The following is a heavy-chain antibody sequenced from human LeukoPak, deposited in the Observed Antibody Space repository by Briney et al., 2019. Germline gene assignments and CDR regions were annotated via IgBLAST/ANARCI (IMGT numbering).Heavy chain of an antibody. J-gene: IGHJ4*02. CDR1: GFTLSDYD. Sequence: GGSLRLSCAASGFTLSDYDMSWLRQAPGKGLEWISYISTDGSGRYYAGSMKGRFTISRDNAKNSLYLQMNSPRAEDTAMYYCARGGQLWFFDWGQGTLVTVSS. D-gene: IGHD3-10*01. CDR2: ISTDGSGR. CDR3: ARGGQLWFFD. V-gene: IGHV3-11*01.